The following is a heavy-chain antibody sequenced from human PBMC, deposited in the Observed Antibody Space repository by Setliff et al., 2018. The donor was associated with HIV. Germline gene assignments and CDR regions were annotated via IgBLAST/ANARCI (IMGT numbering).Heavy chain of an antibody. D-gene: IGHD3-22*01. V-gene: IGHV4-39*01. Sequence: PSETLSLTCTVSGDSASNSRYYWAWIRQPPGKGLEYIGSIHYDERTYCNPSLKSRVTISLDTSKNQFSLNLTSVTAADTAVYYCASRIYYYDSNNFLREEGFDPWGQGTLVTVSS. CDR3: ASRIYYYDSNNFLREEGFDP. CDR2: IHYDERT. CDR1: GDSASNSRYY. J-gene: IGHJ5*02.